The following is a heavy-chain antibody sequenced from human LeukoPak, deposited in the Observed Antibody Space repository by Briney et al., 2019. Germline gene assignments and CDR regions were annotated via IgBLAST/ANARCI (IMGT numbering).Heavy chain of an antibody. CDR1: GFTFSDYY. Sequence: GGSLSLSCAASGFTFSDYYMSWIRQAPGKGLEWVSYISSSGSIIYYADSVKGRFTISRDNAKNSLYLQMNSLRAEDTAVYYCARDAWGCSSTSCYSWFDPWGQGTLVTVSS. CDR3: ARDAWGCSSTSCYSWFDP. J-gene: IGHJ5*02. CDR2: ISSSGSII. D-gene: IGHD2-2*01. V-gene: IGHV3-11*01.